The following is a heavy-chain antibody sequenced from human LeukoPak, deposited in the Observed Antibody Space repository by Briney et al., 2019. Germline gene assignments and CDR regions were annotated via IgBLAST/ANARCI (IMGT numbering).Heavy chain of an antibody. CDR3: ARHAGIVGATNFDY. CDR1: GGSISSSSYY. CDR2: IYYSGST. J-gene: IGHJ4*02. Sequence: SETRSLTCTGSGGSISSSSYYWGWIRQPPGKGLEWIGSIYYSGSTYYNPSLKSRVTISVDTSKNQFSLKLSSVTAADTAVHYCARHAGIVGATNFDYWGQGTLVTVSS. D-gene: IGHD1-26*01. V-gene: IGHV4-39*01.